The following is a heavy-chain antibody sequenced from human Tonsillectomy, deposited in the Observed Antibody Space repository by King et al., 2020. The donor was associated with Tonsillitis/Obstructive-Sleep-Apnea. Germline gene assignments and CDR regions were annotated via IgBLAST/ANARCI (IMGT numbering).Heavy chain of an antibody. V-gene: IGHV4-39*01. D-gene: IGHD4-11*01. CDR1: GGSTGSSSYY. CDR2: IYYDGTT. J-gene: IGHJ6*03. CDR3: ARHVDYTKSYYDCMDL. Sequence: PLQESGPGLVKPSETLSLTCTVSGGSTGSSSYYWGWIRQSPGKGLEWIGSIYYDGTTYYNPSLKSRVTISVDTSKNQFSLSLTSATAADTAVYYFARHVDYTKSYYDCMDLWGKGTTVTVSS.